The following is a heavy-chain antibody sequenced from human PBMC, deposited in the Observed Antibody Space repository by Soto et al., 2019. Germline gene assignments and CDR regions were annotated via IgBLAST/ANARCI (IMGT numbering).Heavy chain of an antibody. Sequence: SETLSLTCTVSGGSVSSGSYYWSWIRQPPGKGLEWIGYIYYSGSTNYNPSLKSRVTISVDTSKNQFSLKLSSVTAADTAVYYCARDNLLWFGELLYPNDRFHYYGMDVWGQGTTVTVSS. CDR2: IYYSGST. CDR1: GGSVSSGSYY. D-gene: IGHD3-10*01. J-gene: IGHJ6*02. V-gene: IGHV4-61*01. CDR3: ARDNLLWFGELLYPNDRFHYYGMDV.